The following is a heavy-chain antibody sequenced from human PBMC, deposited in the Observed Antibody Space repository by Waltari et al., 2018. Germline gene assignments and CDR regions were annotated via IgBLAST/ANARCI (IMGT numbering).Heavy chain of an antibody. J-gene: IGHJ4*02. CDR3: AREGGFSGYDFAY. D-gene: IGHD5-12*01. V-gene: IGHV4-59*01. Sequence: QVQLQESGPGLVKPSETLSLTCTVSNGSISPYYWNWIHQSPGKGLEWIGYIFYNGNTNYNPSLKSRVTISLDTSKKQFSLKMISVSPADTAVYYCAREGGFSGYDFAYWGQGTLVTVSS. CDR1: NGSISPYY. CDR2: IFYNGNT.